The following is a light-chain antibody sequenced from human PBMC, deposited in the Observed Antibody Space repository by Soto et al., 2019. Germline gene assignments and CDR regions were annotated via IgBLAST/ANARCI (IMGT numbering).Light chain of an antibody. CDR2: EVS. CDR1: SSDVGGYNY. V-gene: IGLV2-8*01. CDR3: SSYAGSEQGVV. J-gene: IGLJ2*01. Sequence: QSVLTQPPSASGSPGQSVTISCTGTSSDVGGYNYVSWYQQHPGKAPKLMIYEVSKRPSGVPDRFSGSKSGNTASLTVSGLQAEDEADYYCSSYAGSEQGVVFGGGTKLTVL.